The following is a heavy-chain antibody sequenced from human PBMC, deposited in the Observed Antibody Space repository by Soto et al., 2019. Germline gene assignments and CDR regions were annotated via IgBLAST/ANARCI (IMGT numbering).Heavy chain of an antibody. Sequence: AASVKVSCKPSGFTFSGSAVQWVRQIRGQGLEWIGWIVVGSGKAKYAPKFQQRVTISRDKSTNTAYLEVNSLRHGDTAIYYCTVDTYGPDYWGQGTLVTVSS. CDR3: TVDTYGPDY. V-gene: IGHV1-58*01. D-gene: IGHD2-8*01. J-gene: IGHJ4*02. CDR2: IVVGSGKA. CDR1: GFTFSGSA.